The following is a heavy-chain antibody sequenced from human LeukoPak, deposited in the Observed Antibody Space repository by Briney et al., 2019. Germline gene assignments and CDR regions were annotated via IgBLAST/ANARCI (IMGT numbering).Heavy chain of an antibody. D-gene: IGHD3-22*01. J-gene: IGHJ4*02. V-gene: IGHV1-69*05. Sequence: SVKVSCRASGGTFSSYAISWVRQAPGQGLEWMGRIIPIFGTANYAQKFQGRVTVTTDESTSTAYMELSSLRSEDTAVYYCASTGYDSSGYYSYTFDYWGQGTLVTVSS. CDR2: IIPIFGTA. CDR3: ASTGYDSSGYYSYTFDY. CDR1: GGTFSSYA.